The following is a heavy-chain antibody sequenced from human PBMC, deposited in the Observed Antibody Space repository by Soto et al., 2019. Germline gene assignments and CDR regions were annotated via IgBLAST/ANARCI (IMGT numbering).Heavy chain of an antibody. CDR2: IIPIFGTA. V-gene: IGHV1-69*01. D-gene: IGHD2-2*01. J-gene: IGHJ6*02. CDR3: ARGNGYCSSTSCRYYYYYGMDV. CDR1: GGTFSSYA. Sequence: QVQLVQSGAEVKKPGSSVKVSCKASGGTFSSYAISWVQQAPGQGLEWMGGIIPIFGTANYAQKFQGRVTITADESTSTAYMELSSLRSEDTAVYYCARGNGYCSSTSCRYYYYYGMDVWGQGTTVTVSS.